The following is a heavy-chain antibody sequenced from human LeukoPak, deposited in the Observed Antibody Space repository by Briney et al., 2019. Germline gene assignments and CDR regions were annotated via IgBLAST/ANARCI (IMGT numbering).Heavy chain of an antibody. J-gene: IGHJ4*02. D-gene: IGHD1-7*01. CDR3: ARNSRQNWNYVIGDYFDY. CDR1: GGTFSSYA. CDR2: IIPIFGTA. Sequence: SVKVSCKASGGTFSSYAISWVRQAPGQGLEWMGGIIPIFGTANYAQKFQGRVTITADESTSTAYMELSSLRSEDTAVYYCARNSRQNWNYVIGDYFDYWGQGTLVIVSS. V-gene: IGHV1-69*01.